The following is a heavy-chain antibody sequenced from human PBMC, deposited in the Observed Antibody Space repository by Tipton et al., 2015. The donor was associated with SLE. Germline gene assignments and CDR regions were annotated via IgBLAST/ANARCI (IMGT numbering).Heavy chain of an antibody. CDR2: SYYSGST. J-gene: IGHJ3*02. V-gene: IGHV4-59*01. D-gene: IGHD6-13*01. CDR1: GGSISSYY. CDR3: ARELAREWGRAGTVAFDI. Sequence: TLSLTCTVSGGSISSYYWSWIRQPPGKGLEYIGYSYYSGSTNYNPSLKSRVTISVVTSKNQFSLKLSSVTAADTAGYYCARELAREWGRAGTVAFDIWAQGTIVTVPS.